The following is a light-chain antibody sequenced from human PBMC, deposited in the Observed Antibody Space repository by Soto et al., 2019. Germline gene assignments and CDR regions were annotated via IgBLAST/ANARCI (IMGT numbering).Light chain of an antibody. Sequence: QSVLTQPSSVSGPPGQAVSISCSGTIRAGGTYNYVSWYQQHPGKAPKLMIYDVSNRPSGVPDRFSGSKSGNTASLTISGLQAEDEADYYCGSYAGGYTHAVFGGGTKLTVL. V-gene: IGLV2-11*01. CDR1: IRAGGTYNY. CDR3: GSYAGGYTHAV. CDR2: DVS. J-gene: IGLJ2*01.